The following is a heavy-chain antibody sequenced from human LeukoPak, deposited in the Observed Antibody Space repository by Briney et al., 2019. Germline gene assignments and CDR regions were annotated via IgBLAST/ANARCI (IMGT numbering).Heavy chain of an antibody. J-gene: IGHJ4*02. Sequence: GGSLRLSCAASGFTFSSYAMHWVRQAPGKGLEWVAVISYDGSNKYYADSVKGRFTISRDNSKNTLYLQMNSLRAEDTAVYYCARDSGLWSSEYYFDYWGQGTLVTVSS. D-gene: IGHD2-15*01. V-gene: IGHV3-30-3*01. CDR3: ARDSGLWSSEYYFDY. CDR1: GFTFSSYA. CDR2: ISYDGSNK.